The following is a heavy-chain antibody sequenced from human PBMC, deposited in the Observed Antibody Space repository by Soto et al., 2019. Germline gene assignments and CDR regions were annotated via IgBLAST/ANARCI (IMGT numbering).Heavy chain of an antibody. J-gene: IGHJ6*02. V-gene: IGHV3-33*01. D-gene: IGHD2-15*01. CDR3: ASEYCSGGRCYYYGMDV. CDR2: IWYDGSNK. Sequence: GGSLNLSCAASGFTFSSYGMHWVRQAPGKGLEWVAVIWYDGSNKYYADSVKGRFTISRDNSKNTLYLQMNSLRAEDTAVYYCASEYCSGGRCYYYGMDVWGQGTTVTVSS. CDR1: GFTFSSYG.